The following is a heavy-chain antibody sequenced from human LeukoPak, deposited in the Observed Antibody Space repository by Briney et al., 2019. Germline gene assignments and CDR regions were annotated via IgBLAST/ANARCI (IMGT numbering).Heavy chain of an antibody. CDR2: ISSSSSTI. V-gene: IGHV3-48*01. D-gene: IGHD5-18*01. J-gene: IGHJ6*02. CDR1: GFTFSSYS. Sequence: GGSLRLSCAASGFTFSSYSMNWVRQAPGKGLEWVSYISSSSSTIYYADSVKGRFTISRDNAKNSLYLQMNSLRAEDTAVYYCAREPDTAMVVYGMDVWGQGTTVTVSS. CDR3: AREPDTAMVVYGMDV.